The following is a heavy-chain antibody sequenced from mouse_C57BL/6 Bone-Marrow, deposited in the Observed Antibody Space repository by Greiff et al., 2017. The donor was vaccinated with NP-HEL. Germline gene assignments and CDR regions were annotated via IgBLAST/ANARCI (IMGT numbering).Heavy chain of an antibody. Sequence: EVHLVESGGGLVQPKGSLKLSCAASGFSFNTYAMNWVRQAPGKGLEWVARIRSKSNNYATYYADSVKDRFTISRDDSESMLYLQMNNLKTEDTAMYYCVRHPYDYEDYFDVWGTGTTVTVSS. CDR3: VRHPYDYEDYFDV. D-gene: IGHD2-4*01. CDR1: GFSFNTYA. J-gene: IGHJ1*03. CDR2: IRSKSNNYAT. V-gene: IGHV10-1*01.